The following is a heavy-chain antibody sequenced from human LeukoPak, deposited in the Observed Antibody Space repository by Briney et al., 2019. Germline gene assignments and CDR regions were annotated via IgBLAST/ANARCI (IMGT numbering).Heavy chain of an antibody. Sequence: ASVKVSCKASGGTFISYAISWVRQAPGQGLEWMGRIIPIFGTANYAQKFQGRVTITTDESTSTAYMELSSLRSEDTAVYYCARAYLGRNTPFDYWGQGTLVTVSS. CDR3: ARAYLGRNTPFDY. V-gene: IGHV1-69*05. CDR1: GGTFISYA. D-gene: IGHD1/OR15-1a*01. J-gene: IGHJ4*02. CDR2: IIPIFGTA.